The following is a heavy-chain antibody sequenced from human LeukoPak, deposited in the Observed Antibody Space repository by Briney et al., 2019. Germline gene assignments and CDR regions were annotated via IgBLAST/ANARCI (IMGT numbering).Heavy chain of an antibody. J-gene: IGHJ4*02. D-gene: IGHD5-18*01. CDR3: ARYGYSYGQDDFDY. CDR2: IIPIFGTA. V-gene: IGHV1-69*01. Sequence: SVKVSCKASGGTFSSYAISWVRQAPGQGLEWLGGIIPIFGTANYAQKFQGRVTITADESTSTAYMELSSLRSEDTAVYYCARYGYSYGQDDFDYWGQGTLVTVSS. CDR1: GGTFSSYA.